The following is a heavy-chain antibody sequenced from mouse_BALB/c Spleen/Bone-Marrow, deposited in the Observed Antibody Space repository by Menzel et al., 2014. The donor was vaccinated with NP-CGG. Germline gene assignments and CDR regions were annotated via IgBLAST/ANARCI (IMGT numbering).Heavy chain of an antibody. CDR1: GFNIKDTY. V-gene: IGHV14-3*02. Sequence: VQLQQSGAELVKPGASVKLSCTASGFNIKDTYMYWVKQRPEQGLGWIGRIDPANGHTIYDPKFQGKATITADTSSNTAYLQLSSLTSEDTAVYYCAVYGYAMDYWGQGTSVTVSS. CDR3: AVYGYAMDY. D-gene: IGHD1-1*01. CDR2: IDPANGHT. J-gene: IGHJ4*01.